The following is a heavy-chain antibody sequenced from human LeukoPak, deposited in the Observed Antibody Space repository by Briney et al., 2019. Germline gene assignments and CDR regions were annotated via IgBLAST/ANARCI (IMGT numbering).Heavy chain of an antibody. J-gene: IGHJ6*02. CDR3: ARGTSYGSGSYVYYYYYGMDV. Sequence: SETLSLTCTVSGGSISSYYWSWIRQPPGKGLEWIGYIYYSGSTNYNPSLKSRVTISVDTSKNQCSMKLSSVTAAETAVYYCARGTSYGSGSYVYYYYYGMDVWGQGTTVTVSS. V-gene: IGHV4-59*01. CDR2: IYYSGST. D-gene: IGHD3-10*01. CDR1: GGSISSYY.